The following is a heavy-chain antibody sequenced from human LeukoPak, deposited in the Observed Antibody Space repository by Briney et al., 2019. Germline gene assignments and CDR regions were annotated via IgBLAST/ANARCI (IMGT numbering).Heavy chain of an antibody. Sequence: GGSLRLSCAASGFTFMMYGMTWVRQAPGKGLEWGSGISGSVGRANYADSVKGRFTISRDNSKNTVSLQMSSLRAEDTALYYCARRSCSTTTCYSWPAQYYYMDVWGKGTSVTVSS. J-gene: IGHJ6*03. CDR1: GFTFMMYG. CDR3: ARRSCSTTTCYSWPAQYYYMDV. CDR2: ISGSVGRA. V-gene: IGHV3-23*01. D-gene: IGHD2-2*01.